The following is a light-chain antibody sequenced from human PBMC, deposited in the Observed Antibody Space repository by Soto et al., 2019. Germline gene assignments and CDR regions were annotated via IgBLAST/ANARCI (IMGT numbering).Light chain of an antibody. Sequence: DIQMTQSPSTLSASVGDRVTISCRASQSLSTRLAWYQQKPGKAPNLLIYDASSLESGVPSRFSGSGSGTEFTLTISSLQPDDSATYYCQQYNSYWTFGQGTKV. J-gene: IGKJ1*01. CDR3: QQYNSYWT. CDR2: DAS. CDR1: QSLSTR. V-gene: IGKV1-5*01.